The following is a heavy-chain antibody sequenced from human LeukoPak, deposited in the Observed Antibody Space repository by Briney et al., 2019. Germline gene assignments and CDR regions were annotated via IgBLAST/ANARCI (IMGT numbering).Heavy chain of an antibody. V-gene: IGHV3-74*01. D-gene: IGHD1-14*01. J-gene: IGHJ5*02. CDR3: AREQVEPSTHPFDP. CDR1: GFTFSRHW. Sequence: PGGSLRLSCAASGFTFSRHWMHWVRQAPGHGVVWVSRINGDGSSTAYADSVKGRYTISRDNAKNTVYLEMNSLRAEDTAVYYCAREQVEPSTHPFDPWGQGTLVTVSS. CDR2: INGDGSST.